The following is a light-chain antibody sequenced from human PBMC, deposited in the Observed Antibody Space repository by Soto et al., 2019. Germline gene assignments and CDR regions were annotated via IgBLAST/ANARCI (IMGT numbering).Light chain of an antibody. Sequence: ILMTQSPATLSVSPGERATVSCRASQSLNSNLAWYQQKPGQVPRLLIYGASTRATGIPVRFSGSGSGTGFTLTISSLQSEDSAVYYCQQYNNWWTFGQGTKVEIK. CDR3: QQYNNWWT. J-gene: IGKJ1*01. CDR2: GAS. CDR1: QSLNSN. V-gene: IGKV3-15*01.